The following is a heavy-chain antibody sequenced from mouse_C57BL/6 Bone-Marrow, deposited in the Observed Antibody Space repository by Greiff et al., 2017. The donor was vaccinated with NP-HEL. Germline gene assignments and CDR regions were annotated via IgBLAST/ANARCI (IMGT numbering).Heavy chain of an antibody. CDR2: IYPRSGNT. CDR1: GYTFTSYG. J-gene: IGHJ4*01. D-gene: IGHD3-2*01. Sequence: QVQLQQSGAELARPGASVKLSCKASGYTFTSYGISWVKQRTGQGLEWIGEIYPRSGNTYYNEKFKGKATLTADKSSSTAYMELRSLTSEDSAVYFCARKKDSSDMDYWGQGTSVTVSS. V-gene: IGHV1-81*01. CDR3: ARKKDSSDMDY.